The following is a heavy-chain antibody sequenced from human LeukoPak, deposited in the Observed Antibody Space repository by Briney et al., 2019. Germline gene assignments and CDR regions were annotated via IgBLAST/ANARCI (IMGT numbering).Heavy chain of an antibody. J-gene: IGHJ4*02. Sequence: GGSLRLSCAASGFTFSSYAMSWVRQAPGKGLEWVSAISGSGGSTYYADSVKGRFTISRDNSKNPLYLRMNRLRAEDTAVYYCPKTPYSSGSALSPSFDYWGQGTLVTVSS. V-gene: IGHV3-23*01. CDR3: PKTPYSSGSALSPSFDY. D-gene: IGHD6-19*01. CDR1: GFTFSSYA. CDR2: ISGSGGST.